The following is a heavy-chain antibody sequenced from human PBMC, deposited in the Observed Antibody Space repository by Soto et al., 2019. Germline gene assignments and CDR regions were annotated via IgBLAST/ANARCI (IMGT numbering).Heavy chain of an antibody. D-gene: IGHD3-22*01. V-gene: IGHV5-10-1*01. CDR3: ARQIYDSDTGPNFQYYFDS. Sequence: GESLKISCKGSGYSFAGYWITWVRQKPGKGLEWMGRSDPSDSQTYYSPSFRGHVTISVTKSITTVFLQWSSLRASDTAMYYCARQIYDSDTGPNFQYYFDSWGQGTPVTVSS. CDR1: GYSFAGYW. J-gene: IGHJ4*02. CDR2: SDPSDSQT.